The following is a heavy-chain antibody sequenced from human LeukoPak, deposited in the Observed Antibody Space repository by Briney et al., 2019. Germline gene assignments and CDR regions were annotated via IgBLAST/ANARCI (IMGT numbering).Heavy chain of an antibody. D-gene: IGHD1-14*01. Sequence: GGSLRLSCAASGIXFSNYWIHWVRQAPGKGLVWVSRIDSDGSSTTYADSVKGRFTISRDNAKNTMYLHMNSLRAADTAVYYCARGYNTAFDLWGQGTVVTVSS. CDR3: ARGYNTAFDL. J-gene: IGHJ3*01. CDR1: GIXFSNYW. V-gene: IGHV3-74*01. CDR2: IDSDGSST.